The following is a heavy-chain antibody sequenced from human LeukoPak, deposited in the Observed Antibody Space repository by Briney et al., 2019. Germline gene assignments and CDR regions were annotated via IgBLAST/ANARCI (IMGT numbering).Heavy chain of an antibody. CDR3: ARRRTNIPGEAFDY. Sequence: SEALSLTCTVSGDSFYGGYISSYYWPWIRQSPGKGLEWNGYVYHTGCTNYNPSLNSRVTMSIDRSKNQFSLKLSYVTAADTAVYYCARRRTNIPGEAFDYWGQGTLVTVSS. CDR1: GDSFYGGYISSYY. CDR2: VYHTGCT. J-gene: IGHJ4*02. D-gene: IGHD1-7*01. V-gene: IGHV4-61*01.